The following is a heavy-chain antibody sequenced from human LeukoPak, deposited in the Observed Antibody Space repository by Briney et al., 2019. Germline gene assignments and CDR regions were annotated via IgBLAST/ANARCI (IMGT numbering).Heavy chain of an antibody. D-gene: IGHD6-6*01. J-gene: IGHJ3*02. CDR1: GFTFDDYT. Sequence: GGSLRLSCAASGFTFDDYTMHWVRHAPGKGLVWVSRIRSDGSDTRYAESVKGRFTISRDNAKNTLYLQMNSLRAEDTAVYYCARVKKSSFNLYAFDIWGQGTMVTVSS. V-gene: IGHV3-74*01. CDR2: IRSDGSDT. CDR3: ARVKKSSFNLYAFDI.